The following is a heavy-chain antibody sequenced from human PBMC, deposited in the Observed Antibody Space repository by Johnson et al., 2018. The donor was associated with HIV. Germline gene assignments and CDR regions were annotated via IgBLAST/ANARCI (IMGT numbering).Heavy chain of an antibody. V-gene: IGHV3-13*01. CDR3: ARGLGDEYAFDV. CDR2: IGTAGDT. Sequence: VQLVESGGGLIQPGGSLRLSCAASGFTVSSNYMSWVRQATGNGLEWVSAIGTAGDTYYPGSVKGRFTISRDNSKNTLYLQMNSLRVEDTALYYCARGLGDEYAFDVWGQGTMVTVSS. J-gene: IGHJ3*01. CDR1: GFTVSSNY.